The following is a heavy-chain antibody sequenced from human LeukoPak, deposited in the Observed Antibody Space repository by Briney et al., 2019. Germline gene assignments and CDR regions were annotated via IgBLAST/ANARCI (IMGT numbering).Heavy chain of an antibody. CDR3: ARVGYSSSGNYYNDRGAFDY. D-gene: IGHD3-10*01. J-gene: IGHJ4*02. Sequence: PSETLSLTCTVSSGSISSGSYYWSWIRQPAGKGLEWIGRIYTSGNTNYNPSLKSRVTISVDTSKNQFSLKLSSVTAADTAVYYCARVGYSSSGNYYNDRGAFDYWGQGTLVTVSS. CDR1: SGSISSGSYY. V-gene: IGHV4-61*02. CDR2: IYTSGNT.